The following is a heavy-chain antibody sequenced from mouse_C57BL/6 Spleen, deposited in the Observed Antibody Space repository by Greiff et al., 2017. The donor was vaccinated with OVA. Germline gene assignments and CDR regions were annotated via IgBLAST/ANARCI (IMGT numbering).Heavy chain of an antibody. J-gene: IGHJ1*03. V-gene: IGHV1-78*01. CDR3: AREEDYYGSSTYWYFDV. CDR1: GYTFTDHT. Sequence: VKLMESDAELVKPGASVKISCKVSGYTFTDHTIHWMKQRPEQGLEWIGYIYPRDGSTKYNEKFKGKATLTADKSSSTAYMQLNSLTSEDSAVYFCAREEDYYGSSTYWYFDVWGTGTTVTVSS. D-gene: IGHD1-1*01. CDR2: IYPRDGST.